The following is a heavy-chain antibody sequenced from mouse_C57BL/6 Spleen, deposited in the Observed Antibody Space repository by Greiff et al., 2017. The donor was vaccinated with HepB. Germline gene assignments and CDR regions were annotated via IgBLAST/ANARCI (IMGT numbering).Heavy chain of an antibody. V-gene: IGHV5-6*01. CDR2: ISSGGSYT. CDR1: GFTFSSYG. D-gene: IGHD1-1*01. J-gene: IGHJ2*01. Sequence: EVQLVESGGDLVKPGGSLKLSCAASGFTFSSYGMSWVRQTPDKRLEWVATISSGGSYTYYPDSVKGRFTISRDNAKNTLYLQMSSLKSEDTAMYYCARQSYAPYYFDYWGQGTTLTVSS. CDR3: ARQSYAPYYFDY.